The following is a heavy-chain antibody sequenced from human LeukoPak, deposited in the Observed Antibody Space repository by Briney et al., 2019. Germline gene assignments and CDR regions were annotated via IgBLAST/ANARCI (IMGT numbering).Heavy chain of an antibody. Sequence: GGSLRLSCAASGFTVSSNYMSWVRQAPGKGLEWVSVIYSGGSTYYADSVKGRFTISRDNSKNTLYLQMSSLRAEDTAVYYCAREQGYYYDSSGYYRFDYWGQGTLVTVSS. CDR2: IYSGGST. J-gene: IGHJ4*02. CDR1: GFTVSSNY. CDR3: AREQGYYYDSSGYYRFDY. D-gene: IGHD3-22*01. V-gene: IGHV3-66*01.